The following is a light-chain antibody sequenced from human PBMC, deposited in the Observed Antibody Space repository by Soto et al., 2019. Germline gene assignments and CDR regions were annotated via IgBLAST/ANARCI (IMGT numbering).Light chain of an antibody. CDR1: QSISSW. CDR3: QQYNSYSMT. J-gene: IGKJ1*01. Sequence: DIQMTQSPSTLSASVGDRVTITCRASQSISSWLAWYQQKPGKAPKLLIYDASSLESGASSRFSGSGSGTEFTLTISSLQPDDFATYYCQQYNSYSMTFGQGTKVDIK. V-gene: IGKV1-5*01. CDR2: DAS.